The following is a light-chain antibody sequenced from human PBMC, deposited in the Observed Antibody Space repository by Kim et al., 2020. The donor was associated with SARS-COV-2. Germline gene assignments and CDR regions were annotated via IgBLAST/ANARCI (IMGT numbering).Light chain of an antibody. Sequence: PPGKRAPLPGRAGQIVDTNYLAWYQQKPGQAPRLLIYDSSSRATGIPDRFSGGGSGTDFTLTISRLEPEDFAVYYCQQYGRSALTFGGGTKVDIK. CDR1: QIVDTNY. CDR2: DSS. J-gene: IGKJ4*01. CDR3: QQYGRSALT. V-gene: IGKV3-20*01.